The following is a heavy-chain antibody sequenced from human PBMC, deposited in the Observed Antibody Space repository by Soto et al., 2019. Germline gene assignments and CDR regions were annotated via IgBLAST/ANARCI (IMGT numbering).Heavy chain of an antibody. V-gene: IGHV3-72*01. D-gene: IGHD3-3*01. J-gene: IGHJ6*03. CDR3: ARERADFWSGSLFYYYYYMDV. CDR2: ARTKANSYTT. Sequence: PGGSLRLSCAASGFTFSDHYMDWVRQAPGPGLEWVGRARTKANSYTTEYDASVKGRFTISRDDSKDSLYLQMNSLKTEDTAVYYCARERADFWSGSLFYYYYYMDVWGKGTTVTVSS. CDR1: GFTFSDHY.